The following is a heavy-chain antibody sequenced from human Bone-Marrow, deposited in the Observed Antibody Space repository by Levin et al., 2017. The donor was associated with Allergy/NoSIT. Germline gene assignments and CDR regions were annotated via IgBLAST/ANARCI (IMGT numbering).Heavy chain of an antibody. CDR2: ISSSGSTI. Sequence: KAGGSLRLSCAASGFTFSDYYMSWIRQAPGKGLEWVSYISSSGSTIYYADSVKGRFTISRDNAKNSLYLQMNSLRAEDTAVYYCARDQEDTAMVPTSWGQGTLVTVSS. D-gene: IGHD5-18*01. CDR3: ARDQEDTAMVPTS. CDR1: GFTFSDYY. V-gene: IGHV3-11*01. J-gene: IGHJ4*02.